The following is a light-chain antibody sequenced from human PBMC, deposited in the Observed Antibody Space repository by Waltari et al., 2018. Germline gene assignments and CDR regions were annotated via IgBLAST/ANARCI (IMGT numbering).Light chain of an antibody. CDR3: HSRDASGVAGS. CDR2: DKN. CDR1: SLRSYY. J-gene: IGLJ2*01. V-gene: IGLV3-19*01. Sequence: SSELTPDPAVSVAMGQTVRIKCQANSLRSYYASWYQQRPGQAPILVIYDKNNRPSGVPDRFSGSSSHNTGSLTITGAQAEDEASYYCHSRDASGVAGSFGGGTKLTVL.